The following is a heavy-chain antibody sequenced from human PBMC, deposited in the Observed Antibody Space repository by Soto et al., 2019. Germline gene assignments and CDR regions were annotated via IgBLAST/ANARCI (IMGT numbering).Heavy chain of an antibody. V-gene: IGHV4-30-2*01. Sequence: SETLSLTCAVSGGSISSGGYSWNWIRQPPGKGLEWIGYIYHSGSTYYNPSLKSRVIISVDRSKNQFSLKLSSVTAADTAVYYCARVEGGYDGHYYYYYGVDVWGQGTTVTVSS. CDR1: GGSISSGGYS. CDR3: ARVEGGYDGHYYYYYGVDV. CDR2: IYHSGST. J-gene: IGHJ6*02. D-gene: IGHD5-12*01.